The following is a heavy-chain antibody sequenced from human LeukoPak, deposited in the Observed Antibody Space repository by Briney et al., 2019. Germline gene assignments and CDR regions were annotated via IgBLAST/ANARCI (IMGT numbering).Heavy chain of an antibody. CDR2: ISAYNGNT. CDR3: ARDGSSGWYMGWFDP. V-gene: IGHV1-18*01. CDR1: GYTFTSYG. Sequence: GASVEVSCKASGYTFTSYGISWVRQAPGQGLEWMGWISAYNGNTNYAQKLQGRVTMTTDTSTSTAYMELRSLRSDDTAVYYCARDGSSGWYMGWFDPWGQGTLVTVSS. D-gene: IGHD6-19*01. J-gene: IGHJ5*02.